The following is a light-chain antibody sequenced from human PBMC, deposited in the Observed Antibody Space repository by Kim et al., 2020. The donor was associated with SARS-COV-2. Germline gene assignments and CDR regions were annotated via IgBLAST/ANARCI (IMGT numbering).Light chain of an antibody. Sequence: LSPGDRAPLSCRASQSVSSSYLAWYQQKPGQAPRLLIYGASSRATGIPDRFSGSGSGTDFTLTISRLEPEDFAVYYCQQYGSSSYSFGQGTKLEIK. CDR2: GAS. CDR1: QSVSSSY. CDR3: QQYGSSSYS. V-gene: IGKV3-20*01. J-gene: IGKJ2*03.